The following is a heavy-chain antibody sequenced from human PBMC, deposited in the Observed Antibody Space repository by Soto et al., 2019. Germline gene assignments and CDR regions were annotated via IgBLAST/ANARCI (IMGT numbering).Heavy chain of an antibody. CDR2: IWYDGSGQ. CDR1: GFTFSNNG. D-gene: IGHD4-17*01. J-gene: IGHJ6*02. CDR3: AKDEVSRKYYGHSLDV. Sequence: QVQLVESGGGLVQPGGSLRLSCVGSGFTFSNNGMHWVRQAPGKGLEWVADIWYDGSGQRYAGSVQGRFTISRDNSKNTLYLQINSLRVEDTAVYYCAKDEVSRKYYGHSLDVWGQGTTVTVSS. V-gene: IGHV3-33*03.